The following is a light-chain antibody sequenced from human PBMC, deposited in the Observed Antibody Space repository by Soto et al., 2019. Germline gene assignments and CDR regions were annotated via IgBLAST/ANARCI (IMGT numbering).Light chain of an antibody. CDR3: QQYNSYRT. Sequence: DIQMTESASTLSASVGDRVTITCRASQSISSWLAWYQQKPGKVPKLLIYHASSLESGVPSRFSGSGSGTEFTLTISGLQPEDSATYYCQQYNSYRTFGQGTNVEIK. V-gene: IGKV1-5*01. CDR1: QSISSW. CDR2: HAS. J-gene: IGKJ1*01.